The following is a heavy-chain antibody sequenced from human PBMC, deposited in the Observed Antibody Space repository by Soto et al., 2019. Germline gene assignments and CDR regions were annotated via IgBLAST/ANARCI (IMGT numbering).Heavy chain of an antibody. CDR2: TYFRSKWYN. CDR1: GDSVASNTAS. D-gene: IGHD5-12*01. Sequence: SQTLSLTCAISGDSVASNTASWNWIRQSPSRGLEWLGRTYFRSKWYNDYAVSVKSRIIINPDTSNNQFSLQLNSVTPEDTAVYFCAKGDNLGPKTGYAFDPWGQGIMVTVSS. CDR3: AKGDNLGPKTGYAFDP. V-gene: IGHV6-1*01. J-gene: IGHJ5*02.